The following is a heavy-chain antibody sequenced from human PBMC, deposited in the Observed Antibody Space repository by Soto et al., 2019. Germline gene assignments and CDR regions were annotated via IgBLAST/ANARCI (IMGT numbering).Heavy chain of an antibody. J-gene: IGHJ4*02. Sequence: ASVKVSCKASGYTFTSYSMHWVRQAPGQRLEWMGWITAGNGNTKYSQRFQGRITITRDTSASTAYMALSSLRSEDRAVYYCARGRVAATGYYYFDYWGQGTPVTVSS. V-gene: IGHV1-3*01. CDR1: GYTFTSYS. D-gene: IGHD1-26*01. CDR2: ITAGNGNT. CDR3: ARGRVAATGYYYFDY.